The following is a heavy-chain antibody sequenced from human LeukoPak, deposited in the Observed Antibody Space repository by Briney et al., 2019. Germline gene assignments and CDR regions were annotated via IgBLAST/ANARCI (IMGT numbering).Heavy chain of an antibody. J-gene: IGHJ4*02. CDR3: ARSSRIAAAGAQFDY. D-gene: IGHD6-13*01. Sequence: KSSQTLSLTCTVSGDSISSGGYYWSWIRQPPGKGLEWIGYIYQSGSTYYNPSLKSRVTISVDRSKNQFSLKLSSVTAADTAVYYCARSSRIAAAGAQFDYWGQGTLVTVSS. V-gene: IGHV4-30-2*02. CDR1: GDSISSGGYY. CDR2: IYQSGST.